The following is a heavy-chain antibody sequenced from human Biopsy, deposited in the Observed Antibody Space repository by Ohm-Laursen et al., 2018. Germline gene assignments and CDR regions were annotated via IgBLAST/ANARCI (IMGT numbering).Heavy chain of an antibody. D-gene: IGHD2-2*01. Sequence: TQTLTLTCTLSGFSLNTRGMSVTWIRQPPGKALEWLARIDWDDAKFFSSSLKTRLTIPKDDSKAQVVLRMTDMDPVDTGTYYCARLNILVVSAALVYRHRRHLAGMDVWGPGTTVFVSS. J-gene: IGHJ6*02. V-gene: IGHV2-70*16. CDR2: IDWDDAK. CDR1: GFSLNTRGMS. CDR3: ARLNILVVSAALVYRHRRHLAGMDV.